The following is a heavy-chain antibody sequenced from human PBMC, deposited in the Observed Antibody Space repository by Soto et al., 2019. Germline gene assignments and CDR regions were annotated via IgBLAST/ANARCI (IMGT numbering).Heavy chain of an antibody. D-gene: IGHD4-17*01. CDR2: IYYSGST. Sequence: QVQLQESGPGLVKPSQTLSLTGAVSGGSISSGDYYWSWIRQPPGKGLEWIGYIYYSGSTYYNPSLKSRVTISVDTSKNQFSLKLSSVTAADTAVYYCARAPNTVTQYFQHWGQGTLVTVSS. J-gene: IGHJ1*01. CDR1: GGSISSGDYY. CDR3: ARAPNTVTQYFQH. V-gene: IGHV4-30-4*01.